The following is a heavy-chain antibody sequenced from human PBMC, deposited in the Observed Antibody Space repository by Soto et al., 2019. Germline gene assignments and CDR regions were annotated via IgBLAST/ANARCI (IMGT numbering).Heavy chain of an antibody. CDR1: GYTFSGFY. V-gene: IGHV1-2*02. Sequence: ASVKVSCKASGYTFSGFYMHWVRQAPGQGLEWMGWINPNSGGTKSAEKFQGRVTMTRDTSISTAYMELSRLTSDDTAVYYCASAAVTGTAGLDFWGQGTQFPVSP. CDR2: INPNSGGT. J-gene: IGHJ4*02. CDR3: ASAAVTGTAGLDF. D-gene: IGHD6-19*01.